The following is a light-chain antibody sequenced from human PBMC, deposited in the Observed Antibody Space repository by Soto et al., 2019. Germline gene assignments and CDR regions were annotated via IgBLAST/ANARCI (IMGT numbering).Light chain of an antibody. CDR2: GAS. J-gene: IGKJ4*01. CDR3: HQRSNWPPFT. CDR1: QSIGNS. Sequence: EIVLTQSPATLSLSPGERGTLSCRASQSIGNSLAWYQQKSGQKPRLLIYGASTRATGIPGRFSGSGSGTDFTLTISSLEPQDSAVYYCHQRSNWPPFTFGGGTQVEIK. V-gene: IGKV3-11*01.